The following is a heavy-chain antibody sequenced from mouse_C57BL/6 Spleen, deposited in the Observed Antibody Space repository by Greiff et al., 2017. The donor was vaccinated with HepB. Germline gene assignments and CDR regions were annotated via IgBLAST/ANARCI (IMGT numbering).Heavy chain of an antibody. V-gene: IGHV1-64*01. CDR3: ARSPPYYGSSYVGYFDV. CDR1: GYTFTSYW. CDR2: IHPNSGST. Sequence: QVQLQQPGAELVKPGASVKLSCKASGYTFTSYWMHWVKQRPGQGLEWIGMIHPNSGSTNYNEKFKSKATLTVDKSSSTAYMQLSSLTSEDSAVYYGARSPPYYGSSYVGYFDVWGTGTTVTVSS. J-gene: IGHJ1*03. D-gene: IGHD1-1*01.